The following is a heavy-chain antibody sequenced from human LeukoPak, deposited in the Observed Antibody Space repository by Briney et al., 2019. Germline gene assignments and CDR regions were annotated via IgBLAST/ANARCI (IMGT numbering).Heavy chain of an antibody. V-gene: IGHV3-23*01. Sequence: GGSLRLSCAASGFTFSSYAMSWVRQAPGKGLEWVSAISGSGGSTYYADSVKGRFTISRDNSKNTLYLQMNSLRAEDTAVYYCEKDDLAGGWYHFFDYWGQGTLVTVSS. CDR2: ISGSGGST. CDR3: EKDDLAGGWYHFFDY. D-gene: IGHD6-19*01. J-gene: IGHJ4*02. CDR1: GFTFSSYA.